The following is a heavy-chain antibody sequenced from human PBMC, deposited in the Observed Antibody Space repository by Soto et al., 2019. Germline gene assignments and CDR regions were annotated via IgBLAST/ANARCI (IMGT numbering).Heavy chain of an antibody. CDR1: GFAFRSYN. D-gene: IGHD2-15*01. CDR2: ISSGSSNI. J-gene: IGHJ4*02. Sequence: EVKLVESGGGLVKPGGSLTLSCAASGFAFRSYNMNWVRQAPGKGLEWVASISSGSSNIYYADSVKGRFTISRDNARNSLLRQLDSLRAEDSAVYYCASATVVAATFDFWGQGTLVTVSS. V-gene: IGHV3-21*01. CDR3: ASATVVAATFDF.